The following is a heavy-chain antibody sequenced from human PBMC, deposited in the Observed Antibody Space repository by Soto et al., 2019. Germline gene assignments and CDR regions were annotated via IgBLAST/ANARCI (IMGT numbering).Heavy chain of an antibody. CDR3: ARGGYDTSGQTFIGWGPDC. V-gene: IGHV4-30-4*01. J-gene: IGHJ4*02. Sequence: HVQLQESGPGPVTPSQTLSLSCTVSGVSITSGSYYWTWVRQSPGKGLEWIGYRYYSGNTYYNPSLNSRATISVDTSKNQSFLKLTSVTAADTAVYYCARGGYDTSGQTFIGWGPDCWGQGTLVTVSS. CDR2: RYYSGNT. D-gene: IGHD3-22*01. CDR1: GVSITSGSYY.